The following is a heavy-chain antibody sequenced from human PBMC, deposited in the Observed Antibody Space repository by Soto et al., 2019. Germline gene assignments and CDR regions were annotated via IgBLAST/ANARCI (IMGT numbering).Heavy chain of an antibody. Sequence: GGSLRLSCAASGFTFSGSAMHWVRQASGKGLEWVGRIRSKANSYATAYAASVKGRFTISRDDSKNTAYLQMNSLKTEDTAVYYCTRLAPSDDSSFDYWGQGTLVTVSS. J-gene: IGHJ4*02. V-gene: IGHV3-73*01. CDR1: GFTFSGSA. D-gene: IGHD3-22*01. CDR3: TRLAPSDDSSFDY. CDR2: IRSKANSYAT.